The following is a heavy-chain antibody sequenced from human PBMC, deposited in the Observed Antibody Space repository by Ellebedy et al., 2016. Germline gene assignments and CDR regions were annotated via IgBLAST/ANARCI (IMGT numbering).Heavy chain of an antibody. Sequence: ASVKVSCKASGYTFTSYGISWVRQAPGQGLEWMGWISTYDGNTNYAQNLQGRVTMTTDTSTGTVYMELRSLISDDTAVYYCARDSHTATGSYFDYWGQGTLVTVSS. CDR3: ARDSHTATGSYFDY. CDR2: ISTYDGNT. D-gene: IGHD6-13*01. V-gene: IGHV1-18*01. CDR1: GYTFTSYG. J-gene: IGHJ4*02.